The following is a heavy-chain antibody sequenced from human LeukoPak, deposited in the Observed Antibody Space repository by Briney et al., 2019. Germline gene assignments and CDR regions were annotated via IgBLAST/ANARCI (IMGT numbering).Heavy chain of an antibody. V-gene: IGHV3-23*01. Sequence: PGGSLRLSCAASGFTFSSYAMSWVRQAPGKGLEWVSAISGSGGSTYYADSVKGRSTISRDNSKNTLYLQMNSLRAEDTAVYYCAKDGRSIVGATSDFDYWGQGTLVTVSS. CDR2: ISGSGGST. D-gene: IGHD1-26*01. J-gene: IGHJ4*02. CDR1: GFTFSSYA. CDR3: AKDGRSIVGATSDFDY.